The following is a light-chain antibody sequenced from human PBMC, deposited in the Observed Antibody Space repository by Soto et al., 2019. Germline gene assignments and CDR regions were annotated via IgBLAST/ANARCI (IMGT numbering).Light chain of an antibody. J-gene: IGLJ1*01. Sequence: QSALTQPASVSGSPGQSITISCTGTSRDVGRYNYVSWYQQHPGKAPKVIIYDVSSRPSGVSTRFSGSKSGNTASLTISGLQAEDEADYYCTSYTRDTTQVFGTATKVTVL. CDR3: TSYTRDTTQV. CDR2: DVS. CDR1: SRDVGRYNY. V-gene: IGLV2-14*01.